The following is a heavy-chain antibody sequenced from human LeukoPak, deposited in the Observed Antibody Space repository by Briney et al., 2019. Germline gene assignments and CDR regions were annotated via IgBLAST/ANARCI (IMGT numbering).Heavy chain of an antibody. J-gene: IGHJ4*02. CDR2: IHYDGKI. CDR1: GFSVSGKF. V-gene: IGHV3-53*01. Sequence: PGGSLRLSCAASGFSVSGKFMSWVRQAPGKGLEWVSIIHYDGKIRYAGSVGGRFTIYRDDSGNTLFLQMNSLRVDDTAVYFCASGDGYLQPYWGQGTLVTVSS. CDR3: ASGDGYLQPY. D-gene: IGHD2-21*01.